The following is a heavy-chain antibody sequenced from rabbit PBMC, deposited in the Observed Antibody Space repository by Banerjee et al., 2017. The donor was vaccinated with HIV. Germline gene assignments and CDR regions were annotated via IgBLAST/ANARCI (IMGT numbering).Heavy chain of an antibody. CDR2: IYTTSGST. D-gene: IGHD6-1*01. V-gene: IGHV1S43*01. CDR1: GIDFSSYYR. J-gene: IGHJ6*01. CDR3: AREAGYGGYGDGHL. Sequence: QQQLEESGGGLVKPGGTLTLTCKASGIDFSSYYRMCWVRQAPGRGLELIACIYTTSGSTWYASWVNGRFTISRSTSLNTVDLQLNSLTAADTATYFCAREAGYGGYGDGHLRGPGTLVTVS.